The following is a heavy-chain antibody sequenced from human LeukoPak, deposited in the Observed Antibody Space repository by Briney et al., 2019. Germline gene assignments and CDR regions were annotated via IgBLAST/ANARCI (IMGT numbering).Heavy chain of an antibody. V-gene: IGHV3-30*02. CDR2: IRYDGSNK. D-gene: IGHD3-10*01. CDR1: GFTFSSYG. CDR3: AKDRLLWFGELLPPYYFDY. J-gene: IGHJ4*02. Sequence: PGGSLRLSCAASGFTFSSYGMHWVRQAPGKGLEWVAFIRYDGSNKHYADSVKGRFTISRDNSKNTLHLQMNSLRAEDTAVYYCAKDRLLWFGELLPPYYFDYWGQGTLVTVSS.